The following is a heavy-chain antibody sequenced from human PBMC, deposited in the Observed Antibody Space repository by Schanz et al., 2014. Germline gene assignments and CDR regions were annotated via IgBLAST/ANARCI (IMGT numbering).Heavy chain of an antibody. CDR1: GFTFNDYY. Sequence: QVQLVESGGGVVQPGGSLRLSCAASGFTFNDYYMNWIRQAPGKGLEWLSYISRDGTTSYYADSVKGRFTISRDNAKNSLYLEMTSLRGEDTAVYYCARENLNWEAFDIWGQGTVVTVSS. V-gene: IGHV3-11*01. J-gene: IGHJ3*02. CDR3: ARENLNWEAFDI. D-gene: IGHD7-27*01. CDR2: ISRDGTTS.